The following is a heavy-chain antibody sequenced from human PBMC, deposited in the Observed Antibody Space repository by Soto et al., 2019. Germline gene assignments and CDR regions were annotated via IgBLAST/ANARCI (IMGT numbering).Heavy chain of an antibody. CDR1: GGTFSRSG. D-gene: IGHD6-19*01. J-gene: IGHJ4*02. CDR2: IIPIFPTA. CDR3: ARDQGYRSSLYFIDI. Sequence: QVQLVQSGAEVKKPGSSVKVSCKASGGTFSRSGLIWVRQAPGQGLEWVGGIIPIFPTAHYGQNFQGRVTITADESTTTAYMELSSLRSEATPVYYCARDQGYRSSLYFIDIWGQGTLVTVSA. V-gene: IGHV1-69*01.